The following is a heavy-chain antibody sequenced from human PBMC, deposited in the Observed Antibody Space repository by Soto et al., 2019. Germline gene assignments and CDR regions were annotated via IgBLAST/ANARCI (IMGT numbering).Heavy chain of an antibody. J-gene: IGHJ5*02. CDR1: GYTFANYW. Sequence: GESLKISCEASGYTFANYWIGWVRQMPGKGLELMGIIYPIESDARYSPSFQGQVIISADKSINTAYLQWSSLRASDTAIYYFVRHGRSGGSSYSGWFDPWGQGTLVTVS. V-gene: IGHV5-51*01. CDR2: IYPIESDA. CDR3: VRHGRSGGSSYSGWFDP. D-gene: IGHD2-15*01.